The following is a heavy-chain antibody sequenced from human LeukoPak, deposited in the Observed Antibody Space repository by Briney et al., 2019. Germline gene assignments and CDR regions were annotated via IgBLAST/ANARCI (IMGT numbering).Heavy chain of an antibody. CDR1: GYTLTELC. Sequence: GASVKVSCKVSGYTLTELCMHWVRQAPGKGLEWMGGFDPEDGETIYAQKFQGRVTMTEDTSTDTAYMELSSLRSEDTAVYYCATDSTVQLERLSGMDVWGQGTTVTVSS. J-gene: IGHJ6*02. D-gene: IGHD1-1*01. CDR2: FDPEDGET. V-gene: IGHV1-24*01. CDR3: ATDSTVQLERLSGMDV.